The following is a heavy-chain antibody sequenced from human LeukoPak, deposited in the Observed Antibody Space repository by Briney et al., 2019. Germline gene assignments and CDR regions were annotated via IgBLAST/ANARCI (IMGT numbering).Heavy chain of an antibody. D-gene: IGHD2-2*01. Sequence: PGGSLRLSCAASGFTSSSYGMNWVRQAPGKGLEWVSSISSSSSYIYYADSVKGRFTISRDNAKNSLYLQMNSLRAEDTAVYYCARDFLVGAFDIWGQGTMVTVSS. CDR1: GFTSSSYG. CDR3: ARDFLVGAFDI. V-gene: IGHV3-21*01. CDR2: ISSSSSYI. J-gene: IGHJ3*02.